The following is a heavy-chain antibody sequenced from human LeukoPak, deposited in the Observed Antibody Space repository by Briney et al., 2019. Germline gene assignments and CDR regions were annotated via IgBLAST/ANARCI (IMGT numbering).Heavy chain of an antibody. V-gene: IGHV3-23*01. D-gene: IGHD3-3*01. CDR3: AKSRDYDFWSGYSYYFDY. Sequence: GGSLRLSCAASGFTFSSYAMSWVRQAPGKGLEWVSAISGSGGSTYYADSVKGRFTISRDNSKNTLYLQMNSLRAEDTAVYYCAKSRDYDFWSGYSYYFDYWSQGTLVTVSS. CDR2: ISGSGGST. J-gene: IGHJ4*02. CDR1: GFTFSSYA.